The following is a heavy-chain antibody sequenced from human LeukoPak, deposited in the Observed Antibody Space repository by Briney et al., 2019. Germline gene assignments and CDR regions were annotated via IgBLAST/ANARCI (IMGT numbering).Heavy chain of an antibody. CDR3: AKELRHFDWGNFDV. CDR2: ISGGGAST. D-gene: IGHD3-9*01. Sequence: GGSLRLSCAASGFTFSNYVMTWVRQAPGKGLEWVSCISGGGASTYYADSVKGRFTISRDNSRNTLSLQMNSLRAEDSAVYYCAKELRHFDWGNFDVWGQGTMVTVSS. CDR1: GFTFSNYV. J-gene: IGHJ3*01. V-gene: IGHV3-23*01.